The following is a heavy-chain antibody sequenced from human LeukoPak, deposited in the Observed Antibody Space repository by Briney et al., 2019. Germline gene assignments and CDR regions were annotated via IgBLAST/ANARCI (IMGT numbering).Heavy chain of an antibody. V-gene: IGHV1-2*02. CDR1: GYTFTGYY. J-gene: IGHJ5*02. Sequence: ASVKVPCKASGYTFTGYYMHCVRQAPGQGLEWMGWINPNSGGTNYAQKFQGRVTMTRDTSISTAYMELSRLRSDDTAVYYCARDETYYYDSSGYFRFDPWGQGTLVTVSS. CDR2: INPNSGGT. CDR3: ARDETYYYDSSGYFRFDP. D-gene: IGHD3-22*01.